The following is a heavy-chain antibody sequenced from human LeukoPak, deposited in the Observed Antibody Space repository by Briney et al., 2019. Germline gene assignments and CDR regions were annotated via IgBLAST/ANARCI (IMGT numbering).Heavy chain of an antibody. J-gene: IGHJ6*02. V-gene: IGHV3-23*01. CDR1: GFTFSSNV. CDR2: IPASGGST. CDR3: ARDKLAYGDSHGMDV. Sequence: GGSLRLSCVASGFTFSSNVMIWVRQAPGKGLEWVSSIPASGGSTYYADSVKGRFTISRDNSKNSLYLQMNSLRAEDTAVYYCARDKLAYGDSHGMDVWGQGTTVTVSS. D-gene: IGHD4-17*01.